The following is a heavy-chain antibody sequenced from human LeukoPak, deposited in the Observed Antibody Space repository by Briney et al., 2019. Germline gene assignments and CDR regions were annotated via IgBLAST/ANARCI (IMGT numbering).Heavy chain of an antibody. J-gene: IGHJ4*02. CDR2: IWYDASNG. CDR3: VRDMGSSWYGPIVY. D-gene: IGHD6-13*01. V-gene: IGHV3-33*01. Sequence: PGGSLRLSCAASGFTFSSHGMHWVRQAPGKGLEGVAVIWYDASNGFCADSVKGRFTISRDNSKNTLFMQMNSLTAEDTAVYYCVRDMGSSWYGPIVYCGQGTLVTVSS. CDR1: GFTFSSHG.